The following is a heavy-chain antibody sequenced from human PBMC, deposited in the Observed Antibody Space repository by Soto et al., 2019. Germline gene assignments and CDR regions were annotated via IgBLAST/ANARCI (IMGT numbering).Heavy chain of an antibody. CDR1: GASISSGAYY. J-gene: IGHJ5*02. V-gene: IGHV4-30-4*01. CDR2: IYYSGNT. CDR3: ARLVTTVSTWWFDP. Sequence: QVQLKESGPGLVKAPQTLSLTCTVSGASISSGAYYWSWIRQPPGKGLESIGYIYYSGNTYYNPSLKSRVNISVDTSKNQFSLKMSSVTAADTAVYFCARLVTTVSTWWFDPWGQGTLVTVSS. D-gene: IGHD4-17*01.